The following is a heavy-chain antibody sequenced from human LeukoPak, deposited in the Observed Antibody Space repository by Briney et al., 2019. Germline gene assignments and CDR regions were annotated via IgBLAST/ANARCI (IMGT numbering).Heavy chain of an antibody. J-gene: IGHJ3*02. CDR2: IYYSGTT. Sequence: SETLSLTCTVSGGSISTYYWSWIRQPPGEGPEWIGSIYYSGTTHSNPSLKSRATISVDTSKNHLSLKVSSVTAADTAVYYCARGASGTLYDAFDIWGQGTMVTVSS. V-gene: IGHV4-59*01. CDR1: GGSISTYY. CDR3: ARGASGTLYDAFDI. D-gene: IGHD1-26*01.